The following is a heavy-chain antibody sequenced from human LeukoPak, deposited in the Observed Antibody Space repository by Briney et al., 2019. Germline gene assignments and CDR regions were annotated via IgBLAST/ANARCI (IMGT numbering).Heavy chain of an antibody. CDR2: IYHSGSF. Sequence: SGTLSLTCAVSGGSISSNNWWSWVRQSPEKGLEWIAEIYHSGSFNRNPSLKSRATILIDTSKNRFPLNLTSVTAADTAVYYCASGWLRYYYFDNWGQGALVTVSS. V-gene: IGHV4-4*02. CDR1: GGSISSNNW. CDR3: ASGWLRYYYFDN. D-gene: IGHD5-12*01. J-gene: IGHJ4*02.